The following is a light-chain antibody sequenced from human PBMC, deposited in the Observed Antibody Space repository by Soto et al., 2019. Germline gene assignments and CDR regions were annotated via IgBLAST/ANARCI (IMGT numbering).Light chain of an antibody. Sequence: DTQLTQSPSSLSASVGDRVTITCRASQDVSRSVGWYQQKPGKAPKLLISAASTLHSGVPSRFSGSGSGTDFTLTISSLQPEDFATYYCQQLWTYPLTFGGGTKVEI. CDR3: QQLWTYPLT. CDR1: QDVSRS. V-gene: IGKV1-9*01. CDR2: AAS. J-gene: IGKJ4*01.